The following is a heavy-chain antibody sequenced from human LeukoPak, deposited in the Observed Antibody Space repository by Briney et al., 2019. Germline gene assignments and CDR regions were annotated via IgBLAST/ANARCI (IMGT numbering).Heavy chain of an antibody. CDR3: AKHTRWSDYGAQVAFDY. V-gene: IGHV5-51*01. CDR2: IYPGDSDT. D-gene: IGHD3-3*01. J-gene: IGHJ4*02. CDR1: GYSFTSYC. Sequence: GESLKISCKGSGYSFTSYCIGWVRQMPGKGLEWMGIIYPGDSDTRYSPSLQGQVTISADKSISTAYLQWSSLKASDTATYYCAKHTRWSDYGAQVAFDYRGQGTLVTVSS.